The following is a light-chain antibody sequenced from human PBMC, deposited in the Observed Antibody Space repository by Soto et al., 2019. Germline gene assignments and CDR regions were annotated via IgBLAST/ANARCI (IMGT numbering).Light chain of an antibody. CDR3: CSDAGSSTSV. CDR1: SSDVGGYNY. CDR2: DVS. V-gene: IGLV2-23*02. J-gene: IGLJ1*01. Sequence: QSVLTQPASVSGSPGQSITISCTGTSSDVGGYNYVSWYQQHPGKAPKLMIYDVSKRPSGVSNRFSGSKSGNTASLTISGLQAEDEADYYCCSDAGSSTSVFGIETKVTVL.